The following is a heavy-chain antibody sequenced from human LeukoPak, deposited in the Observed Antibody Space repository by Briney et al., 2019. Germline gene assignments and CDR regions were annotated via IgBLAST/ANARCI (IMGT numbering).Heavy chain of an antibody. V-gene: IGHV4-59*01. CDR1: GGSISNYY. J-gene: IGHJ3*02. CDR2: IYYSGST. Sequence: SETLSVTCTVPGGSISNYYWSWIRQAPGKGLEWIGNIYYSGSTKYNPSLKSRVTLSVDTSKSQFSLNLSSVTAADTAVYYCARGARQQWLLFAFHIWGQGTMVTVSS. D-gene: IGHD2-21*02. CDR3: ARGARQQWLLFAFHI.